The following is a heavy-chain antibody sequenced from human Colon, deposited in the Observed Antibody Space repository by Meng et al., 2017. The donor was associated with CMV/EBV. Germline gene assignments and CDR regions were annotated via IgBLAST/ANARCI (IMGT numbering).Heavy chain of an antibody. CDR2: MYYTGST. CDR1: NGSITSGGYY. Sequence: CPVSNGSITSGGYYWSWIRHLPGKGLEWIGYMYYTGSTFYNPSLKSRTTISVTTSENQFSLKVTSMTAADTAVYYCARDSGYGHFDYWGQGVLVTVSS. V-gene: IGHV4-31*03. J-gene: IGHJ4*02. D-gene: IGHD5-12*01. CDR3: ARDSGYGHFDY.